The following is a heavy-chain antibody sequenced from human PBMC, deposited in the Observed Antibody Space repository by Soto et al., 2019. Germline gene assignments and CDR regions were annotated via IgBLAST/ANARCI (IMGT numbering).Heavy chain of an antibody. V-gene: IGHV4-34*01. D-gene: IGHD3-9*01. Sequence: SETLSLTCAVYGGSLSGYYWSWIRQPPGKGLEWIGEINHRGSTNYNPSLKSRVTISVDTSKNQFSLKMTSVTAADTAVYYCARSENDILSGYYNWGQGTLVTVSS. CDR2: INHRGST. CDR1: GGSLSGYY. J-gene: IGHJ4*02. CDR3: ARSENDILSGYYN.